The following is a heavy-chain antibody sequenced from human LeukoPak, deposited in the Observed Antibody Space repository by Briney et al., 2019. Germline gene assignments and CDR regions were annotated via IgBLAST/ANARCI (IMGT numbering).Heavy chain of an antibody. CDR1: GYTFTGYY. CDR3: ARSFIGEVIVDY. CDR2: INPNSGGT. Sequence: ASVKVSCKASGYTFTGYYMHWVRQAPGQGLEWMGWINPNSGGTNYAQKFQGRVTMTRGTSISTAYMELSRLRSDDTAVYYCARSFIGEVIVDYWGQGTLVTVSS. J-gene: IGHJ4*02. D-gene: IGHD3-16*02. V-gene: IGHV1-2*02.